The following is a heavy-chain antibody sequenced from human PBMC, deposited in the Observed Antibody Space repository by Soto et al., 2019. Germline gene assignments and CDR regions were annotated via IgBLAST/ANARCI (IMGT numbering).Heavy chain of an antibody. CDR3: AKRKRGSYYWYGMDV. Sequence: EVQLLESGGGLVQPGGSLRLSCAASGFTFSSYAMSWVRQAAGKGLEWVSAISGPGGSTYYTDSVEGRFIISRDNSANTLHLQMSGLSAEDTAVYYCAKRKRGSYYWYGMDVWGQGTTVTVSS. J-gene: IGHJ6*02. CDR2: ISGPGGST. CDR1: GFTFSSYA. D-gene: IGHD1-26*01. V-gene: IGHV3-23*01.